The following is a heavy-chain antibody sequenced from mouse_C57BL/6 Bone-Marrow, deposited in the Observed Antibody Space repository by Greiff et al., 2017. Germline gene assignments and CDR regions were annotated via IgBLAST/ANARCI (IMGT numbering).Heavy chain of an antibody. CDR1: GFNIKDDY. Sequence: VQLKESGAELVRPGASVKLSCTASGFNIKDDYMHWVKQRPEQGLEWIGWIDPENGDTEYASKFQGKATITADTSSNTAYLQLSSLTSEDTAVYYCTRDYDEAWFAYWGQGTLVTVSA. V-gene: IGHV14-4*01. CDR2: IDPENGDT. D-gene: IGHD2-4*01. J-gene: IGHJ3*01. CDR3: TRDYDEAWFAY.